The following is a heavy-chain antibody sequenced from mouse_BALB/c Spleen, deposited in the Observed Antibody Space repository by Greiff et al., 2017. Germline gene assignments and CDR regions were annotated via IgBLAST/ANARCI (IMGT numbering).Heavy chain of an antibody. D-gene: IGHD3-3*01. V-gene: IGHV2-4-1*01. CDR1: GYSLTSYG. CDR2: IWSGGST. CDR3: ARKGGSDGTAMDY. J-gene: IGHJ4*01. Sequence: VQRVESGPGLVQPSQSLSITCTVSGYSLTSYGVHWVRQTPGKGLEWLGVIWSGGSTDYNAAFISRLSISKDNSKSQVFFKMNSLQADDTAIYYCARKGGSDGTAMDYWGQGTSVTVSS.